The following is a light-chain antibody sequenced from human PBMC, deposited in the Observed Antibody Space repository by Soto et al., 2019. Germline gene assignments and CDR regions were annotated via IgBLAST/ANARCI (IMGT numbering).Light chain of an antibody. CDR2: DVS. Sequence: QSVLTQPPSASGSPGQSVTISCTGSSSDVGGYNYVSWYQQHPGKAPKLMIYDVSKRPSGVPARFSGSKSGNTASLTVSGLQAEDEADYYCSSYAGSNIVVFGGGTKVTVL. CDR3: SSYAGSNIVV. V-gene: IGLV2-8*01. CDR1: SSDVGGYNY. J-gene: IGLJ2*01.